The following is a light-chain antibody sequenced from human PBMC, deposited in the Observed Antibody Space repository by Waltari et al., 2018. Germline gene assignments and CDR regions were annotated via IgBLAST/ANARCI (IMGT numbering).Light chain of an antibody. V-gene: IGLV3-27*01. J-gene: IGLJ2*01. CDR3: YSAADNNRLV. CDR2: KDT. Sequence: SYELTQPSSVSVSPGQTARITYSGHVVAKKYARWFQQMPGQAPVLVIYKDTERPSGIPERFSGSTSGTTVTLTSSGAQVEDEADYYCYSAADNNRLVFGGGTKLTVL. CDR1: VVAKKY.